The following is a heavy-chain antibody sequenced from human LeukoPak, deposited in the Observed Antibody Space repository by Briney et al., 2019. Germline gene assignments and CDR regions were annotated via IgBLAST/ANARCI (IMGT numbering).Heavy chain of an antibody. D-gene: IGHD3-10*01. J-gene: IGHJ4*02. V-gene: IGHV1-69*04. CDR1: GGTFSSYA. Sequence: GSSVKVSCKASGGTFSSYAISWVRQAPGQGLEWMGRIIPILGIANYAQKFQGRVTITADKSTSTAYMELSSLRSEDTAVYYCAGNLNYGSGSPPSSRYYFDYWGQGTLVTVSS. CDR3: AGNLNYGSGSPPSSRYYFDY. CDR2: IIPILGIA.